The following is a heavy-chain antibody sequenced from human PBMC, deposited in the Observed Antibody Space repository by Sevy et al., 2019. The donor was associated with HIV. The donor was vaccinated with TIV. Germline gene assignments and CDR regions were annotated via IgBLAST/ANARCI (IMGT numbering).Heavy chain of an antibody. Sequence: SETLSLTCTVSGASISSSGYYWGWIRQPPGKGLEWIVSIRYTGSTYYDPSLRSRVTISADASKNQFSLRLNSVTAADTAVYYCAGPTLTYSSGWSYYDHWGQGTVVTVSS. CDR1: GASISSSGYY. CDR2: IRYTGST. V-gene: IGHV4-39*01. D-gene: IGHD6-19*01. CDR3: AGPTLTYSSGWSYYDH. J-gene: IGHJ4*02.